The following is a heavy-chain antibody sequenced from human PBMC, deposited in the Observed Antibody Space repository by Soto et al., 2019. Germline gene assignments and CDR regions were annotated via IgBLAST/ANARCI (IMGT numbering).Heavy chain of an antibody. J-gene: IGHJ3*02. V-gene: IGHV3-21*01. CDR1: GFTFSSNS. D-gene: IGHD5-12*01. CDR2: ISSSSSYI. CDR3: ASNVEMATIKPDAFDI. Sequence: GGSLRLSCAASGFTFSSNSMNWVRQAPGKGLEWVSSISSSSSYIYYADSVKGRFTISRDNAKNSLYLQMNSLRAEDTAVYYCASNVEMATIKPDAFDIWGQGTMVTVSS.